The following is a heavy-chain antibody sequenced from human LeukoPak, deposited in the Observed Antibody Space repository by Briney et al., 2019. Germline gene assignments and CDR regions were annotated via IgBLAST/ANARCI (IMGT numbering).Heavy chain of an antibody. V-gene: IGHV3-64D*06. CDR2: IFVNGGIT. D-gene: IGHD3-10*01. Sequence: GGSLRLSCAASGVSFSSYAMRWVRQAPGKGLECVSDIFVNGGITDYAHSVRGGFTTSRDNSKNTVYLKKSSLRAENTAVYYCVKESRVVRGVIMDAFDMWGQGTMVTVSS. CDR1: GVSFSSYA. J-gene: IGHJ3*02. CDR3: VKESRVVRGVIMDAFDM.